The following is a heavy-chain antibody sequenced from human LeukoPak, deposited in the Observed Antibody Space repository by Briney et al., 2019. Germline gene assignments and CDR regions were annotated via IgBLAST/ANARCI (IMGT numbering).Heavy chain of an antibody. J-gene: IGHJ4*02. CDR3: ASGTGELYFDY. CDR2: IYYSGST. D-gene: IGHD1-7*01. Sequence: PSETLFLTCTVSGGSISSYYWSWIRQPPGKGLEWIGYIYYSGSTNYNPSLKSRVTISVDTSKNQFSLKLSSVTAADTAVYYCASGTGELYFDYWGQGTLVTVSS. V-gene: IGHV4-59*01. CDR1: GGSISSYY.